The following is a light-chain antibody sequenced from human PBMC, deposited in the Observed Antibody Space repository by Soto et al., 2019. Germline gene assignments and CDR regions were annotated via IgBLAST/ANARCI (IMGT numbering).Light chain of an antibody. CDR3: QKYNSALTWT. V-gene: IGKV1-27*01. Sequence: DIQMTQSPSSLSASVGDIVTITCRAIQGISNYLAWYQQKPGKVPKLLIYAASTLQSGVPSRFSGSGSGTDFTLPISRLQPEDVATYYCQKYNSALTWTFGQGTKVQIK. CDR2: AAS. CDR1: QGISNY. J-gene: IGKJ1*01.